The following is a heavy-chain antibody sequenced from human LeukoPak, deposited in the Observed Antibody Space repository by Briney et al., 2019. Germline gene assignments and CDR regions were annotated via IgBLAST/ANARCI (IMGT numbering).Heavy chain of an antibody. CDR3: ARDSAAAGSFDY. D-gene: IGHD6-13*01. J-gene: IGHJ4*02. Sequence: GGSLRLSCADSGYTFSDYYMSWIRQAPGKGLEWVSYISSSGSTIYYADSVKGRFTISRDNAKNSLYLQMNSLRAEDTAVYYCARDSAAAGSFDYWGQGTLVTVSS. V-gene: IGHV3-11*01. CDR1: GYTFSDYY. CDR2: ISSSGSTI.